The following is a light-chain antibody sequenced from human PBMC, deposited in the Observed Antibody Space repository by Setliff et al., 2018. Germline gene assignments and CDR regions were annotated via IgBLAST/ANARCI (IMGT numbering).Light chain of an antibody. Sequence: QSALTQPASVSGSPGQSITISCTGTSSDVGVYNSVSWYQQHPGKAPKLMIYDVSNRPSGVSNRFSGSKSGNTASLTISGLQAEDEADYYCGSYTSINTLLYIFGTGTRSPS. CDR1: SSDVGVYNS. J-gene: IGLJ1*01. CDR3: GSYTSINTLLYI. V-gene: IGLV2-14*03. CDR2: DVS.